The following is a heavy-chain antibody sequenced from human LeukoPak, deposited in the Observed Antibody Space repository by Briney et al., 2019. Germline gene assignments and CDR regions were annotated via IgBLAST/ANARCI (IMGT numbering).Heavy chain of an antibody. V-gene: IGHV4-59*01. CDR3: ARVWYDFWSGYKYYFDY. CDR2: IYYSGST. D-gene: IGHD3-3*01. CDR1: GGSISSYY. Sequence: NPSETLSLTCTVSGGSISSYYWSWIRQPPGKGLEWIGYIYYSGSTNYNPSLKSRVTISVDTSKNQFSLKLSSVTAADTAVYYCARVWYDFWSGYKYYFDYWGQGTLVTVSS. J-gene: IGHJ4*02.